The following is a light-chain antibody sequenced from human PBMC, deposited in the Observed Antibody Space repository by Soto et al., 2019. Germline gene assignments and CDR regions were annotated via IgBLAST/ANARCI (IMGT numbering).Light chain of an antibody. Sequence: QPVLTQPPSVSGAPGQRITISCTGSSSNIGAGYNVHWYQHLPGMAPKLLIYGNSSRPSGVPDRFSGFRSGTSASLAITGLQADDEADYYCQSYDSGLSGDVVFGGGTKVTVL. CDR1: SSNIGAGYN. CDR3: QSYDSGLSGDVV. CDR2: GNS. J-gene: IGLJ2*01. V-gene: IGLV1-40*01.